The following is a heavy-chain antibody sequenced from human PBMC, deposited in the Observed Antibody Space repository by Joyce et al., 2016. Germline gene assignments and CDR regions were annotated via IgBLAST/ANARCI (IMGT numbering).Heavy chain of an antibody. CDR3: ARDYYDSSGYYNYFFDY. D-gene: IGHD3-22*01. CDR1: GGTFSSDG. Sequence: QVQLVQSGAEVEKPGSSVKVSCKASGGTFSSDGISWVRQAQGQGLEWMGGIIPIFGTAKFEQKFQGRVTITADESTSTAYMELSSLTSEDTAVYYCARDYYDSSGYYNYFFDYWGQGTLVTVSS. V-gene: IGHV1-69*01. CDR2: IIPIFGTA. J-gene: IGHJ4*02.